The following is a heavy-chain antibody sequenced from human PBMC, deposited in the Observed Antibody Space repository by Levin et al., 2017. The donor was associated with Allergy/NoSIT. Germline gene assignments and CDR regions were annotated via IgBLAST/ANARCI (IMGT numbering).Heavy chain of an antibody. D-gene: IGHD1-14*01. CDR3: ARKPFDY. J-gene: IGHJ4*02. V-gene: IGHV4-34*01. CDR1: GGSFSGYY. CDR2: INHSGST. Sequence: SETLSLTCAVYGGSFSGYYWSWIRQPPGKGLEWIGEINHSGSTNYNPSLKSRVTISVDTSKNQFSLKLSSVTAADTAVYYCARKPFDYWGQGTLVTVSS.